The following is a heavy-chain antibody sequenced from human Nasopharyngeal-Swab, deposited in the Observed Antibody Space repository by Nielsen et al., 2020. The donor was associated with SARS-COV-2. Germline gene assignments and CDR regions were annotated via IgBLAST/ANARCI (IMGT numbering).Heavy chain of an antibody. J-gene: IGHJ6*03. CDR2: IYYSGST. CDR3: ATYGYGSYYYYMDV. CDR1: GGSISSSSYY. D-gene: IGHD5-18*01. Sequence: SETLSLTCTVSGGSISSSSYYWGWIRQPPGKGLEWIGSIYYSGSTYYNPSLKSRVTISVDTSKNQFSLKLSPVTAADTAVYYCATYGYGSYYYYMDVWGKGTTVTVSS. V-gene: IGHV4-39*01.